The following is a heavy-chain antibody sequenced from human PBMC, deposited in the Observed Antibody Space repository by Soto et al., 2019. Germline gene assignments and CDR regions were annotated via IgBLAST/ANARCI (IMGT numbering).Heavy chain of an antibody. CDR3: ARDPTLPRGQLWTYQGIDY. J-gene: IGHJ4*02. V-gene: IGHV3-30-3*01. CDR2: ISYDGSNK. Sequence: QVQLVESGGGVVQPGRSLRLSCAASGFTFSSYAMHWVRQAPGKGLEWVAVISYDGSNKYYADSVKGRFTISRDNSKNTLYLQMNSLRAEDTAVYYCARDPTLPRGQLWTYQGIDYWGQGTLVTVSS. D-gene: IGHD5-18*01. CDR1: GFTFSSYA.